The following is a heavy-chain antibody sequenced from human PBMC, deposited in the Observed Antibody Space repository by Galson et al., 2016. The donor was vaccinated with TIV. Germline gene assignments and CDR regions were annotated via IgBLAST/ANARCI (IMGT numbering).Heavy chain of an antibody. V-gene: IGHV1-2*04. CDR3: AKIGQEHDAFDI. Sequence: SVKVSCKASGYTFTEYYIHWVRQAPGQGLEWMGWINPNSGGTMYAQKFQGWVTMTRDTSIATAYMELSRLKSDDTAVYYCAKIGQEHDAFDIWGQGTVVTVSS. CDR2: INPNSGGT. J-gene: IGHJ3*02. D-gene: IGHD1/OR15-1a*01. CDR1: GYTFTEYY.